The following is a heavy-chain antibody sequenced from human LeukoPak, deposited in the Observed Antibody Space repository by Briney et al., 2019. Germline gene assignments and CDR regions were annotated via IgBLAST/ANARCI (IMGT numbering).Heavy chain of an antibody. V-gene: IGHV4-59*01. CDR3: AREGRRFEPPYYYMDV. D-gene: IGHD1-14*01. Sequence: PSETLSLTCTVSGGSISSYYWSWLRQPPGKGLEWIGYIYYSGSTNYNPSLKSRVTTSVDTSKNQFSLKLSSVTAADTAVYYCAREGRRFEPPYYYMDVWDKGTTVTVSS. CDR2: IYYSGST. CDR1: GGSISSYY. J-gene: IGHJ6*03.